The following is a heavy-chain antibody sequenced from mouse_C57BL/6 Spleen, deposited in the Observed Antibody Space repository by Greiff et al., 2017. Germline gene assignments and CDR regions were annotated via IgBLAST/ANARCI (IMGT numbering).Heavy chain of an antibody. CDR1: GYTFTSYW. J-gene: IGHJ2*01. CDR3: ASEGRFSRYFDY. V-gene: IGHV1-55*01. CDR2: IYPGSGST. Sequence: QVQLKQPGAELVKPGASVKMSCKASGYTFTSYWITWVKQRPGQGLEWIGDIYPGSGSTNYNEKFKSKATLTVDTSSSTAYMQLSSLTSEDSAVYYCASEGRFSRYFDYWGQGTTLTVSS.